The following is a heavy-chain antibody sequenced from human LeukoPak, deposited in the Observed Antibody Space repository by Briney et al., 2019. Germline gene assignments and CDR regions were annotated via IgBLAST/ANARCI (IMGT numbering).Heavy chain of an antibody. V-gene: IGHV1-18*01. Sequence: ASVKVSCKASGYTFTSYGISWVRQAPGQGLEWMGWIGAYNGNTNYAQKLQGRVTMTTDTSTSTAYMELRSLRSDDTAVYYCARDLTNEWPPDYWGQGTLVTVSS. CDR3: ARDLTNEWPPDY. D-gene: IGHD1-1*01. CDR1: GYTFTSYG. J-gene: IGHJ4*02. CDR2: IGAYNGNT.